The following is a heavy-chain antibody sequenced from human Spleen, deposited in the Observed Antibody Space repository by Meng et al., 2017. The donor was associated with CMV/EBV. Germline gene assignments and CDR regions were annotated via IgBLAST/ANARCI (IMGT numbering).Heavy chain of an antibody. Sequence: GSLRLSCSVSGDSISPYYWSWIRQPPGKGLEWIGYIYYSGSANYNPSLKSRVTMSVDTSKNQFSLKLSSVTAADTAVYYCARRSNWFDPWGQGTLVTVSS. CDR2: IYYSGSA. V-gene: IGHV4-59*01. J-gene: IGHJ5*02. CDR1: GDSISPYY. CDR3: ARRSNWFDP.